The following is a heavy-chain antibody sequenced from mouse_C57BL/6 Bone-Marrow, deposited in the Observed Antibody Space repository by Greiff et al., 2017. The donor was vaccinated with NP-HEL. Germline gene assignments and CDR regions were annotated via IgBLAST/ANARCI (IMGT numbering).Heavy chain of an antibody. J-gene: IGHJ3*01. CDR3: ARGREGSWFAY. Sequence: QVQLQQSGAELARPGASVKLSCKASGYTFTSYGISWVKQRTGQGLEWIGEIYPRSGNTYYNEKFKGKATLTVDKSSSTAYMELRSLTSEDSAVYFCARGREGSWFAYWGQGTLVTVSA. CDR2: IYPRSGNT. CDR1: GYTFTSYG. V-gene: IGHV1-81*01.